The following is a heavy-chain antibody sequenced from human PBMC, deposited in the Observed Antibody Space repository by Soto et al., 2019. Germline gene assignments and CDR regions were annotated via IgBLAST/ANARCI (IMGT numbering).Heavy chain of an antibody. CDR3: ARGHGIYYGSGSYYTKTFDY. D-gene: IGHD3-10*01. J-gene: IGHJ4*02. CDR2: INHSGST. Sequence: SETLSLTCAVYGGSFSGYYWSWIRQPPGKGLEWIGEINHSGSTNYNPSLKSRVTISVDTSKNQFSLKLSSVTAADTAVYYCARGHGIYYGSGSYYTKTFDYWGQGTLVTVS. CDR1: GGSFSGYY. V-gene: IGHV4-34*01.